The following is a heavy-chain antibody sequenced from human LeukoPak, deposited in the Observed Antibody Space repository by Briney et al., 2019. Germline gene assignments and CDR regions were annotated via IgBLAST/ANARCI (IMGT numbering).Heavy chain of an antibody. D-gene: IGHD3-22*01. CDR2: ISWDGGST. V-gene: IGHV3-43D*03. CDR1: GFTFDDYA. J-gene: IGHJ4*02. CDR3: AKDSSGYYWDY. Sequence: AGGSLRLSCAASGFTFDDYAMHWVRQAPGKGLEWVSLISWDGGSTYYADSVKGGFTISRDNSKNSLYLQMNSLRAEDTALYYCAKDSSGYYWDYWGQGTLVTVSS.